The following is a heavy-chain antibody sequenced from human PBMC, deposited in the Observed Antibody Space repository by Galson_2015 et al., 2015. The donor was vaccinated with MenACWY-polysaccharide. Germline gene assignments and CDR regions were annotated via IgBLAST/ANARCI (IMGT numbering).Heavy chain of an antibody. Sequence: SETLSLTCTVSGVSISRTSHYWAWIRQPPGKGLEWIGTVSSAGSAYYNSSLNSRVTISVDTSKNQFSLKLISVTAADTAIYYCARAGRTDSVIVGYGWGLDYWGQGALVTVSS. CDR1: GVSISRTSHY. V-gene: IGHV4-39*07. J-gene: IGHJ4*02. CDR3: ARAGRTDSVIVGYGWGLDY. D-gene: IGHD3-10*01. CDR2: VSSAGSA.